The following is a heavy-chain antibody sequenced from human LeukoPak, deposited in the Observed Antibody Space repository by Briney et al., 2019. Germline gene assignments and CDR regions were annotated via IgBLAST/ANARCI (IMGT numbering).Heavy chain of an antibody. CDR2: TNPTGGST. D-gene: IGHD3-9*01. V-gene: IGHV1-46*01. Sequence: GASVKVSCKASGYTFTSYYMHWVRQAPGQGLEWMGLTNPTGGSTGYAQKFQGRVTMTRNTSISTAYMELSSLRSEDTAVYYCARVLGRYFDWQKRGDGAFDIWGQGTMVTVSS. CDR3: ARVLGRYFDWQKRGDGAFDI. CDR1: GYTFTSYY. J-gene: IGHJ3*02.